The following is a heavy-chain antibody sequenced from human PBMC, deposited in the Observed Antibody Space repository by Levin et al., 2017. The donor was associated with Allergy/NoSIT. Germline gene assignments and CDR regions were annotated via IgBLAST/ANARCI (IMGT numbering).Heavy chain of an antibody. CDR3: ATLGPSY. J-gene: IGHJ4*02. V-gene: IGHV4-34*01. Sequence: TSETLSLTCGVYGVSLSSFYWGWIRQAPGKGLEWIGEINHNGVTRYHPSLESRVTISVDTSNNQFSLRLTSVTAADTAVYYCATLGPSYWGQGTPVTVSS. CDR2: INHNGVT. CDR1: GVSLSSFY.